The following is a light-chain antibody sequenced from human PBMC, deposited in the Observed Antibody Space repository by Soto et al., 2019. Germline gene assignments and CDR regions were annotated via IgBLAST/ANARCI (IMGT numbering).Light chain of an antibody. CDR3: SSYKSGSTLCV. Sequence: QSVLTQPASVSGSPGQSITISCTGTSXDVGGYDFVSWYQQHSGKAPKLMIYEVSYRPSGVSNRFSGSKSGNTASLTISGLQAEDEADYYCSSYKSGSTLCVFGTGTKVTVL. CDR2: EVS. CDR1: SXDVGGYDF. J-gene: IGLJ1*01. V-gene: IGLV2-14*01.